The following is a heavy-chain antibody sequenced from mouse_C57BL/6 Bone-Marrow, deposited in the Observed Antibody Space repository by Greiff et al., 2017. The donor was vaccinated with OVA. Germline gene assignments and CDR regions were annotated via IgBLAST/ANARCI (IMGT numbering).Heavy chain of an antibody. CDR2: INPSSGYT. Sequence: QVQLQQSGAELARPGASVKMSCKASGYTFTSYTMHWVKQRPGQGLEWIGYINPSSGYTKYNQKFKDKATLTADKSSSTAYMQLSSLTSEDSAVYYCARWGGYSNLYYYAMDYWGQGTSVTVSS. CDR3: ARWGGYSNLYYYAMDY. V-gene: IGHV1-4*01. D-gene: IGHD2-5*01. CDR1: GYTFTSYT. J-gene: IGHJ4*01.